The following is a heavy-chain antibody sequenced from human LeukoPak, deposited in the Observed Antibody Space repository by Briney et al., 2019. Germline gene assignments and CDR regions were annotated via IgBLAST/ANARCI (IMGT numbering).Heavy chain of an antibody. CDR1: GYTFTGYY. Sequence: ASVTVSCTASGYTFTGYYMHWVRQAPGQGLEWMGWISAYNGNTNYAQKLQGRVTMTTDTSTSTAYMELRSLRSDDTAVYYCARVDRSDAFDIWGQGTMVTVSS. J-gene: IGHJ3*02. CDR2: ISAYNGNT. CDR3: ARVDRSDAFDI. D-gene: IGHD1-26*01. V-gene: IGHV1-18*04.